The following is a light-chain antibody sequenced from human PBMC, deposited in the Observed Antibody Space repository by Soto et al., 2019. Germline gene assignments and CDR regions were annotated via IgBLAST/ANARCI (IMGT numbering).Light chain of an antibody. Sequence: QPVVTQPPSASGTPGQRVTISCSGANSNIGGNPVNWFQQLPGRAPKLLIYNNSQRSSGVPDRFSGSKSGTSASLVISGLQSEDEADYYCAAWDDSLNGRVFGGGTQLTVL. CDR3: AAWDDSLNGRV. V-gene: IGLV1-44*01. J-gene: IGLJ3*02. CDR2: NNS. CDR1: NSNIGGNP.